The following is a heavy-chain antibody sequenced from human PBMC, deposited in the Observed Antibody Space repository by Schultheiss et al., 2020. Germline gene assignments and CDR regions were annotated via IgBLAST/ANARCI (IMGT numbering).Heavy chain of an antibody. V-gene: IGHV3-33*06. CDR1: GFTFSSYG. Sequence: GGSLRLSCAASGFTFSSYGMHWVRQAPGKGLEWVAVIWYDGSNKYYADSVKGRFTISRDNSKNTLYLQMNSLRAEDTAVYYCAKDHRDIVVVVAATFHYWGQGTLVTVSS. J-gene: IGHJ4*02. CDR3: AKDHRDIVVVVAATFHY. CDR2: IWYDGSNK. D-gene: IGHD2-15*01.